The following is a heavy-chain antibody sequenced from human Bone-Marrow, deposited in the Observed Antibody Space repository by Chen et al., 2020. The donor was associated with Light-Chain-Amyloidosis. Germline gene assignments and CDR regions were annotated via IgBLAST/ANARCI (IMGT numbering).Heavy chain of an antibody. Sequence: EVQLVESGGGLVQPGGSLRLSCAASGFTFSDYWMNWVRQAPGKGLEWVANIRQAGNEKYYVDSVNDRFTISRDNAKRSLYLQMDSLRADDTAVYYCARSPTVATQAFDIWGQGTMVIVS. V-gene: IGHV3-7*01. CDR1: GFTFSDYW. CDR2: IRQAGNEK. D-gene: IGHD5-12*01. CDR3: ARSPTVATQAFDI. J-gene: IGHJ3*02.